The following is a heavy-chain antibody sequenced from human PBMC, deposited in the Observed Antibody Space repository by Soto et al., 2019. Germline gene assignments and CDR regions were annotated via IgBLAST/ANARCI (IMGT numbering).Heavy chain of an antibody. CDR1: GYIFSDFW. CDR3: ARHDVFYGLDV. CDR2: IYPGDSDI. V-gene: IGHV5-51*01. J-gene: IGHJ6*02. D-gene: IGHD3-10*01. Sequence: DVQLEQSGAEVKKPGESLKISCKGSGYIFSDFWVAWVRQMPGKGLEYMGTIYPGDSDIIYSPSFQGQVTISADESATTAYLQWSSLKASDTGIYFCARHDVFYGLDVWGQGTTVTVSS.